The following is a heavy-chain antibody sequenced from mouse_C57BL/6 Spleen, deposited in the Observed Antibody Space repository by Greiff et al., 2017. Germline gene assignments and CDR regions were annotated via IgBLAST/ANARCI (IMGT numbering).Heavy chain of an antibody. J-gene: IGHJ4*01. D-gene: IGHD2-4*01. CDR3: ARSLRLPGAMDY. CDR2: IYPGDGDT. Sequence: QVQLQQSGPELVKPGASVKISCKASGYAFSSSWMNWVKQRPGKGLEWIGRIYPGDGDTNYNGKFKGKATLTADKSSSTAYMQLRSLTSEDSAVYFCARSLRLPGAMDYWGQGTSVTVSS. V-gene: IGHV1-82*01. CDR1: GYAFSSSW.